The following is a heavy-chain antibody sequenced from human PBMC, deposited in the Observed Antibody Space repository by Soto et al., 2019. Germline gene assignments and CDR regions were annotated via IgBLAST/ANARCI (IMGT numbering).Heavy chain of an antibody. CDR1: GFTFTSSA. J-gene: IGHJ6*02. D-gene: IGHD3-22*01. Sequence: QMQLVQSGPEVKKPGTSVKVSCKASGFTFTSSAMQWVRQARGQRLEWIGWIVVGSGNTNYAQKFQERVTITRDMSTSTAYMELSSLRSEDTVVYYCAADRDSSGYYYVSDYYYGMDVWGQGTTVTVSS. CDR3: AADRDSSGYYYVSDYYYGMDV. CDR2: IVVGSGNT. V-gene: IGHV1-58*02.